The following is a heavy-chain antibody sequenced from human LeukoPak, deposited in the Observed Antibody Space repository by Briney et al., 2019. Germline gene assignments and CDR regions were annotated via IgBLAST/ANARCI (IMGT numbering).Heavy chain of an antibody. CDR1: GYTFTSYY. D-gene: IGHD2-15*01. V-gene: IGHV1-2*02. J-gene: IGHJ4*02. CDR3: ATLGYCSGGSCYVSYFDY. CDR2: INPNSGGT. Sequence: VASVKVSCKASGYTFTSYYMHWVRQAPGQGLEWMGWINPNSGGTNYAQKFQGRVTMTRDTSISTAYMELSRLRSDDTAVYYCATLGYCSGGSCYVSYFDYWGQGTLVTVSS.